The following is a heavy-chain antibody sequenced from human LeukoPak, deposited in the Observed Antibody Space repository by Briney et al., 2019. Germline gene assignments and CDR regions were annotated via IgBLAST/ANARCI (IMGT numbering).Heavy chain of an antibody. Sequence: PSETLSLTCTVSGGSISSYYWSWIRQPAGKGLGWIGRIYTSGSTNYNPSLKSRVTMSVDTSKNQFSLKLSSVTAADTAVYYCARDQGYSYGYVWFDPWGQGTLVTVSS. CDR3: ARDQGYSYGYVWFDP. V-gene: IGHV4-4*07. CDR1: GGSISSYY. CDR2: IYTSGST. J-gene: IGHJ5*02. D-gene: IGHD5-18*01.